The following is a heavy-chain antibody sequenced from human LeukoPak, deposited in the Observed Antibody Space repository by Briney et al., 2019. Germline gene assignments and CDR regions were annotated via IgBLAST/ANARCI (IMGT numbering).Heavy chain of an antibody. J-gene: IGHJ4*02. V-gene: IGHV4-39*01. CDR1: GGSISSGSYY. CDR2: VYCSGIA. D-gene: IGHD6-19*01. CDR3: ARPLTRNSSGRDFDS. Sequence: SETLSLTCTVSGGSISSGSYYWGWIRQPPGKGLEWIGSVYCSGIAYYSPSLKSRVTISVDTSNNQFSLKLSSVTAADTAIYYCARPLTRNSSGRDFDSWGQGTLVTVSS.